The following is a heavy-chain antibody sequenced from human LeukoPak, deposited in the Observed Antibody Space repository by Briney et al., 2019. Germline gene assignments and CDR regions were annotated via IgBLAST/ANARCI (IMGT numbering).Heavy chain of an antibody. CDR2: IIPIFGIA. CDR3: ARSPFGYSSTSCSPSGYSYGYGFDY. CDR1: GGTFSSYA. D-gene: IGHD5-18*01. Sequence: ASMKVSCKASGGTFSSYAISWVRQAPGQGLEWMGRIIPIFGIANYAQKFQGRVTITADKSTSTAYMELSSLRSEDTAVYYCARSPFGYSSTSCSPSGYSYGYGFDYWGQGTLVTVSS. J-gene: IGHJ4*02. V-gene: IGHV1-69*04.